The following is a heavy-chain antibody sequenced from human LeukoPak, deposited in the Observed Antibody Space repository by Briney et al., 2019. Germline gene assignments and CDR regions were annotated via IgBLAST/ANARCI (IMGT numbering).Heavy chain of an antibody. CDR1: GYTFTGYY. J-gene: IGHJ6*04. Sequence: ASVKVSCKASGYTFTGYYMHWVRQAPGQGLEWMGWINPNSGGTNYAQKFQGWVTMTRDTSISTAYMELSRLRSDDTAVCYCARSLGYCSSTSCSAARGMDVWGKGTTVTVSS. CDR3: ARSLGYCSSTSCSAARGMDV. D-gene: IGHD2-2*01. V-gene: IGHV1-2*04. CDR2: INPNSGGT.